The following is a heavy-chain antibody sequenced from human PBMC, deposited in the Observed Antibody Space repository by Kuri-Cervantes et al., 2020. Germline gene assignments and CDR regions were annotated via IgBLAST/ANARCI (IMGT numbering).Heavy chain of an antibody. CDR2: ISAYNGNT. J-gene: IGHJ4*02. CDR1: GYTFTSYG. Sequence: ASVKVSCKASGYTFTSYGISWVRQAPGQGLEWMGWISAYNGNTNYAQKLQGRVTMTRDTSTSTVYMELSSLRSEDTAVYYCARGGADSYGYVLGYYFDYWGQGTLVTVSS. V-gene: IGHV1-18*01. D-gene: IGHD5-18*01. CDR3: ARGGADSYGYVLGYYFDY.